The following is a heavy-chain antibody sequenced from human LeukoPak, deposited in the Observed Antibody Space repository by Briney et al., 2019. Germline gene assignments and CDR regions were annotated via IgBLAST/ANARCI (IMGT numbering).Heavy chain of an antibody. J-gene: IGHJ6*02. CDR3: TTDEDWNYARKDV. CDR2: TVSEIDGGTT. V-gene: IGHV3-15*04. D-gene: IGHD1-7*01. Sequence: GSLRLSCAASGFTFNYAWMSWVRQVPGKGLEWVGQTVSEIDGGTTDYATPVKGRFTISRDDSKSTLYLQMNSLKIEDTAVYYCTTDEDWNYARKDVWGQGATVIVPS. CDR1: GFTFNYAW.